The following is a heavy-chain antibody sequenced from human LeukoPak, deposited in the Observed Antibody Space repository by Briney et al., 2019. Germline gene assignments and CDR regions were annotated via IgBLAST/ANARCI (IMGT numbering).Heavy chain of an antibody. Sequence: GGSLRLSCAASGFTFSSYSMNWVRQAPGKGLEWVSSISSSSSYIYYADSVKGRFTISRDNSKNTLYLQMNSLRAEDTAVYYCAKDSKHYDSSGYGDYWGQGTLVTVSS. D-gene: IGHD3-22*01. V-gene: IGHV3-21*04. CDR1: GFTFSSYS. CDR3: AKDSKHYDSSGYGDY. CDR2: ISSSSSYI. J-gene: IGHJ4*02.